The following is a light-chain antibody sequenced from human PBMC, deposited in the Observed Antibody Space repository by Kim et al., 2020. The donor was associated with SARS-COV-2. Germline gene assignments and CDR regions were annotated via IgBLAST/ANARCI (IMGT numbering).Light chain of an antibody. J-gene: IGLJ3*02. V-gene: IGLV3-1*01. CDR1: KLGDKY. CDR3: QAWDNSTAV. CDR2: QNN. Sequence: SYELTQPPSVSVSPGQTASITCSGNKLGDKYACWYQQKPGQSPLLVIYQNNNRPSGIPERFSGSNSGNTATLTISGTQAMAEADYYCQAWDNSTAVFGGGTQLTVL.